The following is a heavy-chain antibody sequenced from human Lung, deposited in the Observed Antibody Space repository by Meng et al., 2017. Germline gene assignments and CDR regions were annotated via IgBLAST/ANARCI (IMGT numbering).Heavy chain of an antibody. CDR1: GFSFSSSA. J-gene: IGHJ4*02. CDR2: LSGGGFTT. Sequence: VQLVEAGGGLVQPGGALRFSCAASGFSFSSSAMGWVRHAPGKGLEWVSALSGGGFTTYYADYVKGRFAISRHNSKNTLYLQMNSLRAEDTALYYCAKYSYGLGDYLDYWGQGALVTVSS. V-gene: IGHV3-23*04. CDR3: AKYSYGLGDYLDY. D-gene: IGHD3-10*01.